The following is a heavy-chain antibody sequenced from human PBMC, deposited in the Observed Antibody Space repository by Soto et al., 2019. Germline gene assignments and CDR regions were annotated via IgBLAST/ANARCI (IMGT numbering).Heavy chain of an antibody. Sequence: EVQLVESGGGLVQPGGSLRLSCAASGFTFSRHWMHWVRQTPGKGPVWVSRISGDGSSTKYADSVKGRFTIARDNAKNTLFLQMSSLRAEDTAVYYCASEVIEAVGTIRWFDPWGQGTLVTVSS. V-gene: IGHV3-74*03. CDR1: GFTFSRHW. CDR3: ASEVIEAVGTIRWFDP. D-gene: IGHD6-25*01. J-gene: IGHJ5*02. CDR2: ISGDGSST.